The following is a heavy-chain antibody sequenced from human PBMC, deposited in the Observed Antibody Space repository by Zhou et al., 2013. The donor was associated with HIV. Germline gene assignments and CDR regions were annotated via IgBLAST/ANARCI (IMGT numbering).Heavy chain of an antibody. D-gene: IGHD2-2*01. CDR3: ARGALPAVPADIWFDR. J-gene: IGHJ5*02. CDR2: INNSGNT. V-gene: IGHV4-34*02. CDR1: GGSFSGFY. Sequence: VQLQQWGAGLLKPSETLSLTCAVYGGSFSGFYWSWIRQAPGKGLEWIGEINNSGNTNYNPSLKSRTTISMDTAKNQFSLKLRSVTAADTAVYYCARGALPAVPADIWFDRGAREPWSASPQ.